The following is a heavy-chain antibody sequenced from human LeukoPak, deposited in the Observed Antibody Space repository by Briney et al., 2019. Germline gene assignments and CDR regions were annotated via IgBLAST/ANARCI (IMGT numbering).Heavy chain of an antibody. CDR3: ARDGTAAGLYFDL. CDR2: IRQDGSEK. V-gene: IGHV3-7*01. D-gene: IGHD6-13*01. CDR1: GFTFSRYS. Sequence: GGSLRLSCAASGFTFSRYSMNWVRQPPGKGLEWVASIRQDGSEKTYVDSVKGRFTISRDNTKNSLSLQVNSLRVEDTAVYYCARDGTAAGLYFDLWGQGTLVTVSS. J-gene: IGHJ4*01.